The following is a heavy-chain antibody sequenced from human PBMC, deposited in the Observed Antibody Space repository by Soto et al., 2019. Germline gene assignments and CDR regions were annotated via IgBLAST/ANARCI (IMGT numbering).Heavy chain of an antibody. D-gene: IGHD2-2*01. V-gene: IGHV4-59*01. Sequence: SETLSLTCTVSGGSISSYYWSWIRQPPGKGLEWIGYIYYSGSTNYNPSLKSRVTISVDTSKNQFSLKLSSVTAADTAVYYCARGDLGEIGYCSSTSCHYYYYMDVWGKGTTVTVSS. CDR1: GGSISSYY. CDR2: IYYSGST. J-gene: IGHJ6*03. CDR3: ARGDLGEIGYCSSTSCHYYYYMDV.